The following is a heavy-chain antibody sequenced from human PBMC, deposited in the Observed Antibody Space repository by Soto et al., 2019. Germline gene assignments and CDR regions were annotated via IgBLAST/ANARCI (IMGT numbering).Heavy chain of an antibody. CDR1: GFTFSSYW. D-gene: IGHD6-19*01. Sequence: GGSLRLSCAASGFTFSSYWMSWVRQAPGKGLEWVANIKQDGSEKYYVDSVKGRFTISRDNAKNSLYLQMNSLRAEDTAVYYCARICATKYRSGCGDAFDIWGQGTMATVSS. CDR3: ARICATKYRSGCGDAFDI. J-gene: IGHJ3*02. V-gene: IGHV3-7*03. CDR2: IKQDGSEK.